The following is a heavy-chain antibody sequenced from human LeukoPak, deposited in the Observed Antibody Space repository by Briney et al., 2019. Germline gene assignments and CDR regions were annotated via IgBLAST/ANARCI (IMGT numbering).Heavy chain of an antibody. CDR3: ARGGCSGGSCYPLDY. V-gene: IGHV1-69*13. CDR1: GGTFSSYA. J-gene: IGHJ4*02. CDR2: IIPIFGTA. Sequence: SVKVSCKASGGTFSSYAISWVRQAPGRGLEWMGGIIPIFGTANYAQKFQGRVTITADESTSTAYMELSSLRSEDTAVYYCARGGCSGGSCYPLDYWGQGTPVTVSS. D-gene: IGHD2-15*01.